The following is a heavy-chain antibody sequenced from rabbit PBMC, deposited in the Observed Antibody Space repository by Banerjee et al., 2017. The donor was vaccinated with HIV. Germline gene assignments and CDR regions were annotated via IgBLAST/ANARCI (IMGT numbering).Heavy chain of an antibody. CDR3: ARDTATSFSSYGMDL. D-gene: IGHD1-1*01. J-gene: IGHJ6*01. Sequence: RQAPGKGLEWIGCINTATGKAVYANWAKGRFAISSTSSTTVTLQMTSLTAADTATYFCARDTATSFSSYGMDLWGPGTLVTVS. CDR2: INTATGKA. V-gene: IGHV1S40*01.